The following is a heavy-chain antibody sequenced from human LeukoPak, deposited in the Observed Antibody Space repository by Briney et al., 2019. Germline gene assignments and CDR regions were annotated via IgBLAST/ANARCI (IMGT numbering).Heavy chain of an antibody. V-gene: IGHV3-30*18. Sequence: GGSLRLSCAASGFTFSSYGMHWFRQAPGKGLEWVAVISYDGSNKYYADSAKGRFTISRDNSKNTLYLQMNSLRAEDTAVYYCAKDSVKADSSGCVDYWGQGTLVTVSS. D-gene: IGHD6-19*01. J-gene: IGHJ4*02. CDR2: ISYDGSNK. CDR1: GFTFSSYG. CDR3: AKDSVKADSSGCVDY.